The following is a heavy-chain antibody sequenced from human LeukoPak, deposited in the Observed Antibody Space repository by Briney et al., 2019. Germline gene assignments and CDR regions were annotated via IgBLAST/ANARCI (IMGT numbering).Heavy chain of an antibody. CDR3: ARDMITFGGVIVEKDY. CDR2: ISSSSSYI. V-gene: IGHV3-21*01. J-gene: IGHJ4*02. Sequence: PGGSLRLSCAASGFTFSSYSMNWVRQAPGKGLEWVSSISSSSSYIYYADSVKGRFTISRDNAKNSLYLQMNSLRAEDTAVYYCARDMITFGGVIVEKDYWGQGTLVTVSS. D-gene: IGHD3-16*02. CDR1: GFTFSSYS.